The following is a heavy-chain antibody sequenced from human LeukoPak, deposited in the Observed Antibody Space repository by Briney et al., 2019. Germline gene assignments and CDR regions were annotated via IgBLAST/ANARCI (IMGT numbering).Heavy chain of an antibody. D-gene: IGHD1-26*01. J-gene: IGHJ4*02. CDR2: IYYSGST. CDR1: GGSISSGGYY. CDR3: ARVGSGSYILIDY. V-gene: IGHV4-31*03. Sequence: PSETLSLTCTVSGGSISSGGYYWSWIRQHPGKGLEWIGYIYYSGSTYYNPSLKSRVTISVDTSKNQFSLKLSSVTAADTAVYYCARVGSGSYILIDYWGQGTLVTVSS.